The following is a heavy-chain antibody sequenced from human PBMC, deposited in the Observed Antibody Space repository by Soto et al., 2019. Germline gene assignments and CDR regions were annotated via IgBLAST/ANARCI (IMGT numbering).Heavy chain of an antibody. CDR1: GGSISSYY. J-gene: IGHJ6*02. V-gene: IGHV4-59*01. Sequence: PSETLSLTCTVSGGSISSYYWSWIRQPPGKGLEWIGYLYNTGSTIYNPSLKSRVTISVDTSKNQFSLKMNSVTAADTAVYYCASDLGGYGGVGCYRWDGWGQGPRMSVS. D-gene: IGHD2-21*02. CDR3: ASDLGGYGGVGCYRWDG. CDR2: LYNTGST.